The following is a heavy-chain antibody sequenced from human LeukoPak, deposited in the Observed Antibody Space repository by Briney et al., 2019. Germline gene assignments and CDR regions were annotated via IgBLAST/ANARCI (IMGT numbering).Heavy chain of an antibody. V-gene: IGHV4-30-4*07. CDR2: IYYSGIT. Sequence: SETLSLTCVASGGSISSGGLSWSWVRQPPGKALEWIGYIYYSGITSYNPSLKSRVTISADTSQNQVSLKLKSVTAADTAVYYCARVQERIIRGKLTWYYFDYWGQGTLVTVSS. CDR1: GGSISSGGLS. CDR3: ARVQERIIRGKLTWYYFDY. J-gene: IGHJ4*02. D-gene: IGHD3-10*01.